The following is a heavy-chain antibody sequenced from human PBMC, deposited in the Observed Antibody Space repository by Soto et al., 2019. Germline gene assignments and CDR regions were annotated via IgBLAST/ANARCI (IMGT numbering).Heavy chain of an antibody. D-gene: IGHD2-8*02. CDR1: GGSISSSSYY. Sequence: PSETLSLTCTVSGGSISSSSYYWGWIRQPPGMGLEWIGSIFYSWSTYYNPSLKSRVTILVDTSKNQFSLKLTSVTAADTAVYYCARDKITGLFDYWGQGTLVTVSS. J-gene: IGHJ4*02. CDR3: ARDKITGLFDY. CDR2: IFYSWST. V-gene: IGHV4-39*07.